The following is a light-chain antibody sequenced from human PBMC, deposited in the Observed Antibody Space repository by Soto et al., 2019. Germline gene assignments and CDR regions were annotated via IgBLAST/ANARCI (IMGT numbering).Light chain of an antibody. J-gene: IGLJ2*01. CDR3: YSYAGRTVV. CDR1: SSDVGGYNY. Sequence: QSVLTRPPSASGSPGQSVTISCSGTSSDVGGYNYVSWYQQHPGKAPKLMIYEISKRPSGVPDRFSGSKSGNTASLTVSGLQAEDEADYYCYSYAGRTVVFGGGTKLTVL. V-gene: IGLV2-8*01. CDR2: EIS.